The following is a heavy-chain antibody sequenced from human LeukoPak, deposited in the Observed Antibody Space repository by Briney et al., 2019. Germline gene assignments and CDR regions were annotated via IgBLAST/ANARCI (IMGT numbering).Heavy chain of an antibody. CDR1: GGSISSSSYY. D-gene: IGHD3-10*01. J-gene: IGHJ5*02. Sequence: SETLSLTCTVSGGSISSSSYYWGWLRQPPGKGLEWIGSIYYSGSTYYNPSLKSRVTISVDTSKNQFSLKLSSVTAADTTIYYCARAFPNVYGSGLHNWFDPWGQGTLVTVSS. CDR2: IYYSGST. V-gene: IGHV4-39*01. CDR3: ARAFPNVYGSGLHNWFDP.